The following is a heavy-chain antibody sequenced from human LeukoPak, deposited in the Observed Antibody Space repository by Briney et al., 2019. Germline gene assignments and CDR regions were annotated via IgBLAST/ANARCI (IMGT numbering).Heavy chain of an antibody. V-gene: IGHV4-34*01. J-gene: IGHJ6*02. CDR3: ARRGSWTYYYAMDV. D-gene: IGHD6-13*01. CDR2: IRHSGST. CDR1: GGSFNDYY. Sequence: SETLSLTCDVSGGSFNDYYWSWIRQAPGKGLEWIGEIRHSGSTNYNPSLKGRFTVSVDTSKNQFSLRLTSVTAADTAVYYCARRGSWTYYYAMDVWGQGTTVTVSS.